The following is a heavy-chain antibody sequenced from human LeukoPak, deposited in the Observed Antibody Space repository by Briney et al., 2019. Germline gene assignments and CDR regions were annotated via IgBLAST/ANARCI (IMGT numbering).Heavy chain of an antibody. CDR1: GFTFSSYA. D-gene: IGHD6-13*01. CDR2: ISYDGSNK. CDR3: ARAPGQQLAYYFDY. V-gene: IGHV3-30-3*01. Sequence: PGGSLRLSCAASGFTFSSYAMHWVRQAPGKGPEWVAVISYDGSNKYYADSVKGRFTISRDNSKNTLYLQMNSLRAEDTAVYYCARAPGQQLAYYFDYWGQGTLVTVSS. J-gene: IGHJ4*02.